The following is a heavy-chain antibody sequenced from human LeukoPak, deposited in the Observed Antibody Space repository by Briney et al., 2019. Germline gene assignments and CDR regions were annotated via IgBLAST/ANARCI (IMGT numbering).Heavy chain of an antibody. J-gene: IGHJ4*02. CDR1: GGSISSSNW. CDR3: AKDHESDGYPCLDY. D-gene: IGHD2-21*01. Sequence: PSETLSLTCAVSGGSISSSNWWSWVRQAPGKGLEWVANIKQAGSENSYVDSVKGRFTISRDNSRNTLDLQMDSLRAEDTAVYYCAKDHESDGYPCLDYWGQGTLVTVSS. CDR2: IKQAGSEN. V-gene: IGHV3-7*03.